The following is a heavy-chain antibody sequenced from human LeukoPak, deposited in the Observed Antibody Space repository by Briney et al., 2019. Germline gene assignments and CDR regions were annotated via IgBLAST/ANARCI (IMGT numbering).Heavy chain of an antibody. CDR3: ARGETVDAFDI. CDR2: TYYSGST. Sequence: SETLSLTCTVSGGSISSYYWSWIRQPPGKGLEWIGYTYYSGSTNYNPSLESRVTISVDTSKNQFSLKLSSVTAANTAVYYCARGETVDAFDIWGQGTMVTVSS. CDR1: GGSISSYY. V-gene: IGHV4-59*01. J-gene: IGHJ3*02. D-gene: IGHD4-17*01.